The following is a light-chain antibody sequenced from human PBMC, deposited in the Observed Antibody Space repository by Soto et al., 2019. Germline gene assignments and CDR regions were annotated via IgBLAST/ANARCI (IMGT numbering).Light chain of an antibody. Sequence: QSVLTQPPSASGTPGQRVTISCSGSSSNIGSETVNWYQQLPGTAPKLLIYGNSNRPSGVPDRFSGSKSGTSASLAITGLQAEDEADYYCQAYDSSLSGWVFGGGTKLTVL. J-gene: IGLJ3*02. CDR3: QAYDSSLSGWV. V-gene: IGLV1-40*01. CDR1: SSNIGSET. CDR2: GNS.